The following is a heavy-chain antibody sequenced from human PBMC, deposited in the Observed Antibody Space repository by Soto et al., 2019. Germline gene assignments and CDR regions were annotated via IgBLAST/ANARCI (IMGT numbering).Heavy chain of an antibody. D-gene: IGHD2-2*01. Sequence: SETLSLTCAVSGGSVSSGDYSWSWIRQPPGKGLEWMGYIYRSGSTYYSPSLRSRVTISVDRSKNQFSLKLTSVTAADTAVYYCARGDYQFSFDYWGRGTLVTVS. J-gene: IGHJ4*02. V-gene: IGHV4-30-2*01. CDR3: ARGDYQFSFDY. CDR1: GGSVSSGDYS. CDR2: IYRSGST.